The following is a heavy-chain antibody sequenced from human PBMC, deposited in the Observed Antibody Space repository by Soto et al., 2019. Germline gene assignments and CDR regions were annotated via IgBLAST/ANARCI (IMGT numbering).Heavy chain of an antibody. V-gene: IGHV3-74*01. Sequence: EVQLVESGGGPAQFGGSLRLSCAASGFTFSNYWMHWVHQVPGKGLVWVARIKGDETSTGYADSVKGRFTIFRDNVKNTLYLQMNGLRAEDTAVYYCARGVSGYYGFDYWGRGTLVTVSS. D-gene: IGHD5-12*01. CDR1: GFTFSNYW. CDR2: IKGDETST. J-gene: IGHJ4*02. CDR3: ARGVSGYYGFDY.